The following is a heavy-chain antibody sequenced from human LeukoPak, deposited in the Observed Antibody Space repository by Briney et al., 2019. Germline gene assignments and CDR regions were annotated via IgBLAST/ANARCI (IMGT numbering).Heavy chain of an antibody. D-gene: IGHD6-6*01. CDR2: IYYSGST. J-gene: IGHJ4*02. CDR1: GGSISSYY. CDR3: ARHPSIAARPYYFDY. V-gene: IGHV4-59*01. Sequence: SETLSLTCTVSGGSISSYYWSWIRQPPGKGLEWIGYIYYSGSTNYNPSLKSRVTISVDTSKNQFSLKLSSVTAADTAVYYCARHPSIAARPYYFDYWGQGTLVTVSS.